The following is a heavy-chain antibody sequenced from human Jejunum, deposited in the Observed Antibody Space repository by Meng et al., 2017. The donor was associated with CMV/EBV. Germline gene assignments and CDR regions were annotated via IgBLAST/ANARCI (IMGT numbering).Heavy chain of an antibody. CDR2: INPLNGGT. Sequence: SCKASGYTFTAYFIHWVRQAPGQGLEWMGRINPLNGGTKYTQKFQGRVTMTRDTSINTANMEFNGLTFDDTAVYYCAAGLSTVMYDNWGQGTLVTVSS. V-gene: IGHV1-2*06. J-gene: IGHJ4*02. CDR1: GYTFTAYF. CDR3: AAGLSTVMYDN. D-gene: IGHD4-11*01.